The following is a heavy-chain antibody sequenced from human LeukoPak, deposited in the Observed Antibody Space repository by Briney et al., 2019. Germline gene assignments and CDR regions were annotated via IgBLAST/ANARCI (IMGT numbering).Heavy chain of an antibody. CDR3: ARFFPYRAFDC. CDR2: INHSGST. V-gene: IGHV4-34*01. CDR1: GGSFSGYY. J-gene: IGHJ4*02. Sequence: SETLSLTCAVYGGSFSGYYWSWIRRPPGKGLEWIGEINHSGSTNYNPSPKSRVTISVDTSKNQFSLKLSSVTAADTAVYYCARFFPYRAFDCWGQGTLVTVSS.